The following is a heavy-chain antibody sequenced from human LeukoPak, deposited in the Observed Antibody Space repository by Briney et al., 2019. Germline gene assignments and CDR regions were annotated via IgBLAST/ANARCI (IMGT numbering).Heavy chain of an antibody. V-gene: IGHV1-18*01. CDR1: GYTFTSSG. CDR3: ARDPGNWNDQGPHLFFDY. CDR2: ISAYTGNT. D-gene: IGHD1-1*01. Sequence: ASVKVSCKASGYTFTSSGITWVRQAPGQGLEWMGWISAYTGNTNYAQKLQGRVTMTTDTSTSTAYMELRSLRFDDTAVYYCARDPGNWNDQGPHLFFDYWGQGTLVTVSS. J-gene: IGHJ4*02.